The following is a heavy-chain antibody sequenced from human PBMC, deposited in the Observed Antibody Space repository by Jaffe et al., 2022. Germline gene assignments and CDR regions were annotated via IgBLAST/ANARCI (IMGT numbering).Heavy chain of an antibody. Sequence: QVQLQQWGAGLLKPSETLSLTCAVYGGSFSGYYWSWIRQPPGKGLEWIGEINHSGSTNYNPSLKSRVTISVDTSKNQFSLKLSSVTAADTAVYYCARGRLYVWGSYRSGTGYYFDYWGQGTLVTVSS. D-gene: IGHD3-16*02. V-gene: IGHV4-34*01. J-gene: IGHJ4*02. CDR3: ARGRLYVWGSYRSGTGYYFDY. CDR1: GGSFSGYY. CDR2: INHSGST.